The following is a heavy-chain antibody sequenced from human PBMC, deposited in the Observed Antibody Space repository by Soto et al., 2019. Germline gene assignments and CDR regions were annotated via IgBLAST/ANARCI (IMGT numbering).Heavy chain of an antibody. D-gene: IGHD6-6*01. J-gene: IGHJ4*02. CDR3: ARDPAKYSSPYYFDY. CDR1: GSTFSSYS. V-gene: IGHV3-21*01. Sequence: VGSLRLSCAASGSTFSSYSMNWVRQAPGKGLEWVSSISSSSSYIYYADSVKGRFTISRDNAKNSLYLQMNSLRAEDTAVYYCARDPAKYSSPYYFDYWGQGTLVTVSS. CDR2: ISSSSSYI.